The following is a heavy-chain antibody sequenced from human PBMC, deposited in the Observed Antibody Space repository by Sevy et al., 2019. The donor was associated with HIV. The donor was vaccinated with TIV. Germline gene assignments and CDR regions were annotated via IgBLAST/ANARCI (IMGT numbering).Heavy chain of an antibody. V-gene: IGHV1-69*13. J-gene: IGHJ6*02. Sequence: ASVKVSCKASGGTFSSYAISWVRQAPGQGLEWMGGIIPIFGTANYAQKFQGRVTITADESTSTAYMELSSLRSEDMAVYYCARVYGDSPYYYGMDVWGQGTTVTVSS. CDR1: GGTFSSYA. CDR2: IIPIFGTA. CDR3: ARVYGDSPYYYGMDV. D-gene: IGHD4-17*01.